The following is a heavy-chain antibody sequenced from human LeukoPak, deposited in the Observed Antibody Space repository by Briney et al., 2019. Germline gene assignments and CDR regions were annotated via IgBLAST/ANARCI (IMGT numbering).Heavy chain of an antibody. CDR2: INSDGSST. CDR3: ARGSQWSGYYNY. Sequence: GGSLRLSCAASGFTFSSYWMHWVRQAPGEGLVWASRINSDGSSTSYADSVKGRFTISRDNAKNALYLQMNSLRAEDTAIYYCARGSQWSGYYNYWGQGTLVTVSS. V-gene: IGHV3-74*01. J-gene: IGHJ4*02. D-gene: IGHD3-3*01. CDR1: GFTFSSYW.